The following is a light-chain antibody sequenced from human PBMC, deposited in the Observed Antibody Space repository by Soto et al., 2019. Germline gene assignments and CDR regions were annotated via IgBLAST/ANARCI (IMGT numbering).Light chain of an antibody. J-gene: IGKJ5*01. V-gene: IGKV3-20*01. CDR3: QQYNSYSRIT. CDR1: LSLSSSY. Sequence: EIVLTQSPGTLSMSPGERATLSCRASLSLSSSYIAWYQQKPGQAPRLLIYGASSRATGIPDRFSGSGSGTEFTLTITRLEPEDFAVYHCQQYNSYSRITFGQGTRLEIK. CDR2: GAS.